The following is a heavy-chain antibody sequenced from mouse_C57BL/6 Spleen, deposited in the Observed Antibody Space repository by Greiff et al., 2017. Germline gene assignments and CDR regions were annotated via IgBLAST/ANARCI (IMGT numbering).Heavy chain of an antibody. J-gene: IGHJ1*03. D-gene: IGHD4-1*01. CDR3: ARRTLGCHWYFDV. CDR2: IDPSDSET. V-gene: IGHV1-52*01. Sequence: VQLQQPGAELVRPGSSVKLSCKASGYTFTSYWMHWVKQRPIQGLEWIGNIDPSDSETHYNQKFKDKATLTVDKSSSTAYMQLSSLTSEDSAVYYCARRTLGCHWYFDVWGTGTTVTVAS. CDR1: GYTFTSYW.